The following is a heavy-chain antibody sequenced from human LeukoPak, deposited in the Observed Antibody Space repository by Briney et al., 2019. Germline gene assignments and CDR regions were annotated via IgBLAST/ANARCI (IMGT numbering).Heavy chain of an antibody. CDR1: GGSFSGYY. CDR3: ARNPSGSYDLGSFDY. J-gene: IGHJ4*02. D-gene: IGHD1-26*01. Sequence: SETLSLTCAVYGGSFSGYYWSWIRQPPGKGLEWIGEINHSGSTNYNPSLKSRVTISVHTSKNQFSLKLSSVTAADTAVYYCARNPSGSYDLGSFDYWGQGTLVTVSS. CDR2: INHSGST. V-gene: IGHV4-34*01.